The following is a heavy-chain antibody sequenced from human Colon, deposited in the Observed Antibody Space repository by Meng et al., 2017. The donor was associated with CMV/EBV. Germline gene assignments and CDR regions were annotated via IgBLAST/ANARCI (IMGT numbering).Heavy chain of an antibody. CDR2: IRSDGSAT. D-gene: IGHD6-19*01. CDR3: VRSSGWSLFDY. CDR1: GYTFSDYY. V-gene: IGHV1-2*02. Sequence: QFVAGVKEPGAPVKVSCKTSGYTFSDYYMHWVRQAPGQGLEWMGWIRSDGSATNYAQKFRGRVTMTRDASVSTAYMELSGLTSDDTAVYFCVRSSGWSLFDYWGPGALVTVSS. J-gene: IGHJ4*02.